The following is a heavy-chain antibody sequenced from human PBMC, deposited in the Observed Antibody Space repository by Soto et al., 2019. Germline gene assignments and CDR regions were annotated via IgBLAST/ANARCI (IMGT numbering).Heavy chain of an antibody. Sequence: EVQLLESGGGLVQPGGSLRLSCAASGFTFSTYAMSWVRQAPGKGLEWVSAISDSGTTYYADSVRGRFTISRDNSKNTLYLQMNSLRADDTAVYYCVRQYGGSLDFWGRGTLVTVSS. J-gene: IGHJ4*02. V-gene: IGHV3-23*01. D-gene: IGHD1-26*01. CDR3: VRQYGGSLDF. CDR2: ISDSGTT. CDR1: GFTFSTYA.